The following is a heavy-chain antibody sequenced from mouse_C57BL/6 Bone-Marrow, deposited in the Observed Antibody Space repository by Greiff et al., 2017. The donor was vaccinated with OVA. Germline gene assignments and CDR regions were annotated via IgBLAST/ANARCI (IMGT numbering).Heavy chain of an antibody. CDR3: ARSHSNYYFDY. Sequence: VKLVESGAELVRPGTSVKMSCKASGYTFTNYWIGWAKQRPGHGLEWIGDIYPGGGYTNYKEKFKGKGTLTADKSSSTAYMQFSSLTSEDSAIYYCARSHSNYYFDYWGQGTTLTVSS. J-gene: IGHJ2*01. D-gene: IGHD2-5*01. CDR1: GYTFTNYW. CDR2: IYPGGGYT. V-gene: IGHV1-63*01.